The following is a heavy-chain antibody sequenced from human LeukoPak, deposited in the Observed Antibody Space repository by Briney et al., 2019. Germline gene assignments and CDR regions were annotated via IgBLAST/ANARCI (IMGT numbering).Heavy chain of an antibody. CDR1: GFTLSDYY. D-gene: IGHD3-22*01. J-gene: IGHJ4*02. V-gene: IGHV3-11*01. Sequence: GGSLRLSCAASGFTLSDYYMSWIRQAPGKGLEWVSYISSSGSTIYYADSVRGRFTISRDNAKNSLYLQMNSLRAEDTAVYYCATRHEYYYDSSGYNPFDYWGQGTLVTVSS. CDR3: ATRHEYYYDSSGYNPFDY. CDR2: ISSSGSTI.